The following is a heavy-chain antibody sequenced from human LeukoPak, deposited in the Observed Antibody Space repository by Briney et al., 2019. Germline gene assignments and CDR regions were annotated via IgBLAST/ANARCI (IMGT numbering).Heavy chain of an antibody. D-gene: IGHD2-15*01. V-gene: IGHV4-34*01. J-gene: IGHJ5*02. CDR3: ARGSTVVVVAATPDWFDP. Sequence: TSETLSLTCAVSGGSFSGYYWTWIRQPPGKGLEWIGEINHSGSTNYNPSLKSRVTISVDTSKNQFSLKLSSVTAADTAVYYCARGSTVVVVAATPDWFDPWGQGTLVTVSS. CDR1: GGSFSGYY. CDR2: INHSGST.